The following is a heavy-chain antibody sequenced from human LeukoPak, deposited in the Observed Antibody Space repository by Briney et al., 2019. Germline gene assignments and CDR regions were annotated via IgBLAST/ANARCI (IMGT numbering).Heavy chain of an antibody. Sequence: GGSLRLSCPASGFTFSSYWMHWVRQAPGEGLVWVSRINEPGTWPTYEDSVRGRFTISRDNAKHTVSLHMKNLRAEDTAVSYRVRSFSGSREYWGQGTLVSVSS. V-gene: IGHV3-74*03. CDR3: VRSFSGSREY. CDR2: INEPGTWP. CDR1: GFTFSSYW. J-gene: IGHJ4*02. D-gene: IGHD5-24*01.